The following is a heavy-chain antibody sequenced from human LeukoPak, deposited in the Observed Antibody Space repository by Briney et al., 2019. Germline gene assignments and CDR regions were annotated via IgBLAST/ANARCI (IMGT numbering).Heavy chain of an antibody. Sequence: ASVKVSCKASGYTFTGYYMHWLRQAPGQGLEWMGWVNPNSGGTNYAQKFQGRVTMTRDTSISTAYMELSRLRSDDTAVYYCARVGLGYCSGGSCYDNDYWGQGTLVTVSS. D-gene: IGHD2-15*01. V-gene: IGHV1-2*02. J-gene: IGHJ4*02. CDR1: GYTFTGYY. CDR3: ARVGLGYCSGGSCYDNDY. CDR2: VNPNSGGT.